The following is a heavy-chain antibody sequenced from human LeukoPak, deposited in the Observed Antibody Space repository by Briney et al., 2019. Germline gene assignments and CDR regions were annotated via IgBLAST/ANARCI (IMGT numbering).Heavy chain of an antibody. D-gene: IGHD6-13*01. Sequence: SETLSITCTVAGGSISSYYWSWIRQPPGKGLEWIGYIYYSGSTNYNPSLKSRVTISVDTSKNQFSLKLSSVTAAETAVYFCARGVRIAAAGTSWFDPWGQGTLVSVSS. J-gene: IGHJ5*02. V-gene: IGHV4-59*01. CDR1: GGSISSYY. CDR2: IYYSGST. CDR3: ARGVRIAAAGTSWFDP.